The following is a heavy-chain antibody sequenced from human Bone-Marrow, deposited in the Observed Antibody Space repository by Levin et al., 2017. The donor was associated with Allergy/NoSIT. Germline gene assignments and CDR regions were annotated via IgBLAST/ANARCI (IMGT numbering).Heavy chain of an antibody. CDR3: TTYYYGSGYYYYYMDV. J-gene: IGHJ6*03. CDR1: GFTFSNAW. V-gene: IGHV3-15*01. Sequence: GGSLRLSCAASGFTFSNAWMSWVRQAPGKGLEWVGRIKSKTDGGTTDYAAPVKGRFTISRDDSKNTLYLQMNSLKTEDTAVYYCTTYYYGSGYYYYYMDVWGKGTTVTVSS. D-gene: IGHD3-10*01. CDR2: IKSKTDGGTT.